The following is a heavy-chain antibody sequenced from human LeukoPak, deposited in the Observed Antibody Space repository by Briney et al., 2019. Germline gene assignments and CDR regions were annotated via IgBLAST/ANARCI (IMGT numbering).Heavy chain of an antibody. D-gene: IGHD3-22*01. CDR2: IYSGGST. J-gene: IGHJ3*02. Sequence: PGGSLRLSCAASGFTVSSNYMSWVRQAPGKGLEWVSVIYSGGSTYYADSVKGRFTISRDNSKNTLYLQMNSLRAEDTAVYYCARGGYYYDSSGYSPVIDAFDIWGQGTMVTVSS. CDR3: ARGGYYYDSSGYSPVIDAFDI. V-gene: IGHV3-53*01. CDR1: GFTVSSNY.